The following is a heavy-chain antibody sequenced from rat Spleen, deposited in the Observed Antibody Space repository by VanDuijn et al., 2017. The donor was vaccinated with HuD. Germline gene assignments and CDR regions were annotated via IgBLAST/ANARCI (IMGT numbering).Heavy chain of an antibody. CDR2: MWSGGST. Sequence: QVQLKESGPGLVQPSETLSLTCTVSGFSLTSYNVHWVRQPPGKGLEWMGVMWSGGSTDYNSALKSRLSISRDTSKSQVFLKMNSRQTEDTAMYFCARSNGYDPFDYWGQGVMVTVSS. J-gene: IGHJ2*01. CDR1: GFSLTSYN. CDR3: ARSNGYDPFDY. V-gene: IGHV2-45*01. D-gene: IGHD1-7*01.